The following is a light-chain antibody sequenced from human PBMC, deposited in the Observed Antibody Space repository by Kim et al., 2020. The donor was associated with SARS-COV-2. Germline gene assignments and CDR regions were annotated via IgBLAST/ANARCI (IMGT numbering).Light chain of an antibody. Sequence: QSALTQPASVSGSPGQSITISCTGTGSDVGNYNYVSWYQQHPGKAPKLMIYGVSNRPSGVSYRFSGSKSGNTASLTISGLQAEDEADYYCSSYTSSTTVIFGGGTRLTVL. V-gene: IGLV2-14*03. J-gene: IGLJ2*01. CDR3: SSYTSSTTVI. CDR2: GVS. CDR1: GSDVGNYNY.